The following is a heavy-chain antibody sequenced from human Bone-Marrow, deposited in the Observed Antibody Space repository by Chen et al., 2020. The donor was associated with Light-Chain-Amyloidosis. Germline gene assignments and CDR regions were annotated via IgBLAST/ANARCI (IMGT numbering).Heavy chain of an antibody. CDR3: ARSGASGTYYANWLDP. J-gene: IGHJ5*02. D-gene: IGHD1-26*01. CDR2: IYYTGDT. V-gene: IGHV4-4*02. CDR1: GGYISSSHW. Sequence: QVQLQESGPGLVKPSGTLSLTCGASGGYISSSHWWIWVRQTPGKGLEWIGEIYYTGDTNYNPSLKSRVTMSVDNSRNQFSLNLRSVTAADTAVYYCARSGASGTYYANWLDPWGQGTLVTVSS.